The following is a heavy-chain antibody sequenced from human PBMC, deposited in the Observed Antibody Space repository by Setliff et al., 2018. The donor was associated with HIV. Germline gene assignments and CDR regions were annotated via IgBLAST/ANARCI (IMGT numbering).Heavy chain of an antibody. Sequence: GGSLRLSCVASGFTFSSYEMNWVRQAPGKGLEWTSYISSSGSTTNYADSVKGRFTISRDNAKKLVYLQMNSLRAEDTAIYYCARDRASSGYYARFDHWGQGTLVTVSS. J-gene: IGHJ4*02. V-gene: IGHV3-48*03. CDR2: ISSSGSTT. D-gene: IGHD3-22*01. CDR3: ARDRASSGYYARFDH. CDR1: GFTFSSYE.